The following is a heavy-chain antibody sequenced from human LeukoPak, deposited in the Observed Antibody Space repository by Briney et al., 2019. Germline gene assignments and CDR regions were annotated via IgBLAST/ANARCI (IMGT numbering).Heavy chain of an antibody. CDR3: ARDLRGYSYGAYYYYYYMDV. J-gene: IGHJ6*03. D-gene: IGHD5-18*01. Sequence: GASVKVSCKASGYTFTGYYMHWVRQAPGQGLEWMGWINPNSGGTNYAQKFQGRVTMTRDTSISTAYMELSRLRSDDTAVYYCARDLRGYSYGAYYYYYYMDVWGKGTTVTVSS. V-gene: IGHV1-2*02. CDR1: GYTFTGYY. CDR2: INPNSGGT.